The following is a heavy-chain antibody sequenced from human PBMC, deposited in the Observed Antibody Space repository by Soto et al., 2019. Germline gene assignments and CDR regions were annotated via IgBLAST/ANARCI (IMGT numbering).Heavy chain of an antibody. J-gene: IGHJ4*02. CDR1: GFTFSSYG. Sequence: QVQLVESGGGVVQPGRSLRLSCTASGFTFSSYGMHWVHQAPGKGLEWVALISYDGSNKYDADSVTGRFTISRDNSKNTLYLQINSLRTEDTAVYYCARDAPGGAGTPGDYWGQGTLVTVS. CDR3: ARDAPGGAGTPGDY. D-gene: IGHD1-26*01. CDR2: ISYDGSNK. V-gene: IGHV3-30*03.